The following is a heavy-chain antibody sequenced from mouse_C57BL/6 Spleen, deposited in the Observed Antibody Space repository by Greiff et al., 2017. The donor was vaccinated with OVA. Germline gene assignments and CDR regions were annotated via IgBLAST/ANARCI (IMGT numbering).Heavy chain of an antibody. V-gene: IGHV14-4*01. J-gene: IGHJ3*01. D-gene: IGHD1-1*01. CDR1: GFNIKDDY. CDR3: TTSYGSSPFAY. CDR2: IDPENGDT. Sequence: VHVKQSGAELVRPGASVKLSCTASGFNIKDDYMHWVKQRPEQGLEWIGWIDPENGDTEYASKFQGKATITADTSSNTAYLQLSSLTSEDTAVYYCTTSYGSSPFAYWGQGTLVTVSA.